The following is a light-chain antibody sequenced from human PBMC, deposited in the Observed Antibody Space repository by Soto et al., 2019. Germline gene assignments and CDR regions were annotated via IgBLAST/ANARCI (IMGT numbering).Light chain of an antibody. J-gene: IGKJ1*01. Sequence: EIVLTQSPGTLSLSPGERATLSRRASQGVSSSYLAWYQQKPGQAPRLLVYGASSRATGIPDRFSGSGSGTDFTLTIRRLQPEDFAVDDCQHYGSPRTFGQGTKGEIK. CDR3: QHYGSPRT. CDR2: GAS. CDR1: QGVSSSY. V-gene: IGKV3-20*01.